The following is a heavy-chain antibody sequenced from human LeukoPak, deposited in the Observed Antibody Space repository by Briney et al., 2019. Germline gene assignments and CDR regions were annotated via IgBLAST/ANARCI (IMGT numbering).Heavy chain of an antibody. CDR3: AKGNAAMVSGIDH. CDR1: GFTFSGCA. J-gene: IGHJ4*02. D-gene: IGHD5-18*01. V-gene: IGHV3-23*01. Sequence: GGSLRLSCVASGFTFSGCAMSWVRQAPGKGLEWVSGIRGSGGSTSHADSVKGRFTISRDNSKNTLYLQMNSLRAEDTAVYYRAKGNAAMVSGIDHWGQGTLVTVSS. CDR2: IRGSGGST.